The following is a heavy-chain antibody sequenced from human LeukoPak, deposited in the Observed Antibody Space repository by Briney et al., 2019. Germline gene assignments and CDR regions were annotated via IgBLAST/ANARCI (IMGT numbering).Heavy chain of an antibody. CDR2: IYPGDSDT. J-gene: IGHJ6*02. V-gene: IGHV5-51*01. Sequence: LGESLKISCKGSGYSFTSYWIGWVRQMPGKGLEWMGIIYPGDSDTRYSPSFQGQVTISADKSINTAYLQWSSLKASDTAMYYCAGSSSSYYYYYGMDVWGQGTTVTVSS. D-gene: IGHD6-6*01. CDR3: AGSSSSYYYYYGMDV. CDR1: GYSFTSYW.